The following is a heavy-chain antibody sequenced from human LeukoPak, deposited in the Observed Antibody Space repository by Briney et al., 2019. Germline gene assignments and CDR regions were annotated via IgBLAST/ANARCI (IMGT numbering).Heavy chain of an antibody. CDR3: ASVYSSGRVPFDY. CDR1: GFTFSSYA. CDR2: ISYDGSNK. J-gene: IGHJ4*02. V-gene: IGHV3-30-3*01. Sequence: GGSLRVSCAASGFTFSSYAMHWVRQAPGNGLEWVAVISYDGSNKYYADSVKGRFTISRDNSKNTLYLQMNSLRAEDTAVYYCASVYSSGRVPFDYWGQGTLVTVSS. D-gene: IGHD6-19*01.